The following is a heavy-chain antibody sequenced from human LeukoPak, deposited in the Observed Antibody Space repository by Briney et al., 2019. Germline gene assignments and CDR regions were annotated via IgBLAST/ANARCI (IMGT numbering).Heavy chain of an antibody. CDR2: ISSSSSYI. D-gene: IGHD3-22*01. J-gene: IGHJ6*02. V-gene: IGHV3-21*01. CDR3: ARDVHSSGYVYYYYGMDV. Sequence: GGSLRLSCAASEFTFSSYSMNWVRQAPGKGLEWVSSISSSSSYIYYADSVKGRFTISRDNAKNSLYLQMNSLRAEDTAVYYCARDVHSSGYVYYYYGMDVWGQGTTVTVSS. CDR1: EFTFSSYS.